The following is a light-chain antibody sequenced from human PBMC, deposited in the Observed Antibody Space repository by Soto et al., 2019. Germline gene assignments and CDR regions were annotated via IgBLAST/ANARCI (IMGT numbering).Light chain of an antibody. J-gene: IGLJ2*01. V-gene: IGLV2-14*01. CDR3: SSYTTTSTSRV. Sequence: QSALTQPASVSGSPGQSITISCTGTISDVGGYNYVSWYQQYPGKAPKLIIHDVSNRPSGVSNRFSGSKSGNTASLTISGLQAEDEADYYCSSYTTTSTSRVFGGGTKLTVL. CDR1: ISDVGGYNY. CDR2: DVS.